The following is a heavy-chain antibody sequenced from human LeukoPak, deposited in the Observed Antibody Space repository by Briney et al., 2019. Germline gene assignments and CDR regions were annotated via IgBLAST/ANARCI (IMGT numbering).Heavy chain of an antibody. D-gene: IGHD3-9*01. J-gene: IGHJ5*02. CDR3: AREPPDILTGYLWRWFDP. CDR2: ISSSSSTI. CDR1: GFSFSNAW. Sequence: GGSLRLSCAASGFSFSNAWMSWVRQAPGKGLGWVSYISSSSSTIYYADSVKGRFTISRDNAKNSLYLQMNSLRAEDTAVYYCAREPPDILTGYLWRWFDPWGQGTLVTVSS. V-gene: IGHV3-48*04.